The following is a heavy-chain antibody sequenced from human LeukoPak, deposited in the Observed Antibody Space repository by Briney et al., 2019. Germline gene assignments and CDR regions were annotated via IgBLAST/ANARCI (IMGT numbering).Heavy chain of an antibody. CDR2: INPNSGGT. J-gene: IGHJ4*02. Sequence: ASVKVSCKASGYTFTGYYMHWVRQAPGQGLEWMGWINPNSGGTNYAQKFQGRVTMTRDTSISTAYMELSRLRSDDTAVYYCARSDDYVWGSYHYWGQGTLVTVSS. V-gene: IGHV1-2*02. CDR1: GYTFTGYY. CDR3: ARSDDYVWGSYHY. D-gene: IGHD3-16*02.